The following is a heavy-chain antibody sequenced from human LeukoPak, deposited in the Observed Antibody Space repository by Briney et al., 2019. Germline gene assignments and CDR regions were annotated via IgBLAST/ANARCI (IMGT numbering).Heavy chain of an antibody. Sequence: GGSLRLSCAASGFTFSSFAMSWVRQAPGRGLEWVSAMSGSGDNTYYADPVKGRFTVSRDNSKNTLYLQMDSLRAEDTAVYYCAKDPASGYCSGGWCRDSPFDSWGQGTLVTVSS. D-gene: IGHD2-15*01. V-gene: IGHV3-23*01. J-gene: IGHJ4*02. CDR1: GFTFSSFA. CDR2: MSGSGDNT. CDR3: AKDPASGYCSGGWCRDSPFDS.